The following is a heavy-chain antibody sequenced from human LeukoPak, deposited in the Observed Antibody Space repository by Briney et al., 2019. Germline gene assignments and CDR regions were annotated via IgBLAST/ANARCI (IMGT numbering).Heavy chain of an antibody. V-gene: IGHV1-18*01. CDR1: GYTFTSYG. Sequence: ASVKVSCKASGYTFTSYGIIWVRQAPGQGLEWMGWISAYNGNTNYAQKLQGRVTMTTDTSTSTAYMELRSLRSDDTAVYYCARDIQWLGSYYFDYWGQGTLVTVSS. J-gene: IGHJ4*02. D-gene: IGHD6-19*01. CDR2: ISAYNGNT. CDR3: ARDIQWLGSYYFDY.